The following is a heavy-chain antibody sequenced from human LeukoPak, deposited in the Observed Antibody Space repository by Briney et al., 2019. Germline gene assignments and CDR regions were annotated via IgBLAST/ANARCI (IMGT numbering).Heavy chain of an antibody. V-gene: IGHV1-69*04. Sequence: SVKVSCKASGGTFSSYAISWVRQAPGQGLEWMGRIIPILGIANYAQKFQGRVTITADESTSTAYMELSSLRSEDTAVYYCARDRGVYSGSSWGQGTLVTVSS. CDR2: IIPILGIA. D-gene: IGHD1-26*01. CDR3: ARDRGVYSGSS. CDR1: GGTFSSYA. J-gene: IGHJ4*02.